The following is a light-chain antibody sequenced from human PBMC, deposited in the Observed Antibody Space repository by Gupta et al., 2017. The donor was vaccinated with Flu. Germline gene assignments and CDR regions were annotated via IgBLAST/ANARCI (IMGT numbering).Light chain of an antibody. CDR3: AAWDDSLGGFYV. CDR1: TSNIGSNP. J-gene: IGLJ1*01. Sequence: SVLTQPPSASGTPGQRVTISCSGSTSNIGSNPVNWYQQLPGTAPKLLIYNNNQRPSGVPDRFSGSKSGTSASLAISGLQSEDDTDYYCAAWDDSLGGFYVFGTGTKVTVL. V-gene: IGLV1-44*01. CDR2: NNN.